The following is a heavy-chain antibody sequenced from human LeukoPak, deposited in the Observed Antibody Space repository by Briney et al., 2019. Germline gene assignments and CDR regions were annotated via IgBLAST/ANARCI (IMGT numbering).Heavy chain of an antibody. Sequence: GGSLRLSCAPSGFTFSNYGMHWVRQAPGKGLEWVAFIPYDGTNKYYADSVKGRFTISRDNSKNTLFLQMNSLRAEDTAVYYCARDTLGEGEDANYAVYYFDYWGQGTPVTVSS. CDR3: ARDTLGEGEDANYAVYYFDY. CDR1: GFTFSNYG. J-gene: IGHJ4*02. D-gene: IGHD4/OR15-4a*01. V-gene: IGHV3-30*02. CDR2: IPYDGTNK.